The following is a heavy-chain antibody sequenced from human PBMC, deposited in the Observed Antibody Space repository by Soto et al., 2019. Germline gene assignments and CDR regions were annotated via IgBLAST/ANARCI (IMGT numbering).Heavy chain of an antibody. CDR3: AVLSIAAVVDF. Sequence: EEQLVESGGGLVQPGGSLRLSCAASGFIFSNFWIDWVRQAPGKGLEWVAKINQDGSEKYYVDSVKGRFTISRDNAKNSLYLQMNSLRAEDTAVYYCAVLSIAAVVDFWGQGTLITDSS. V-gene: IGHV3-7*01. J-gene: IGHJ4*02. D-gene: IGHD6-25*01. CDR1: GFIFSNFW. CDR2: INQDGSEK.